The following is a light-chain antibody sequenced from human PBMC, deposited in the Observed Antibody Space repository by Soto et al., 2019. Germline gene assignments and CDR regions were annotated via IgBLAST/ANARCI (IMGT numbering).Light chain of an antibody. CDR1: QGVESSY. V-gene: IGKV3-20*01. CDR2: GAS. Sequence: EIVLTQSPGTLSLSPGERATVFCRASQGVESSYIAWFQQKPGQAPRLLIYGASRRATGVPDRFSGSGSGTDFTLTITILEPEDFAVYYCHQYETSSWTVGQGTKVEI. J-gene: IGKJ1*01. CDR3: HQYETSSWT.